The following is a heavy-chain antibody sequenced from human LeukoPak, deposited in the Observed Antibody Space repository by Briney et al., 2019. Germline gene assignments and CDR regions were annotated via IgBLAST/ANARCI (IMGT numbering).Heavy chain of an antibody. V-gene: IGHV3-66*02. D-gene: IGHD3-22*01. CDR3: AKDQPDYYDSTGYQSLDY. Sequence: GGSLRLSCAASEFSVGSNYMTWVRQAPGKGLEWVSLIYSGGSTYYADSVKGRFTISRDNSKNTLYLQMNSLRAEDTAVYYCAKDQPDYYDSTGYQSLDYWGQGTLVTVSS. CDR2: IYSGGST. J-gene: IGHJ4*02. CDR1: EFSVGSNY.